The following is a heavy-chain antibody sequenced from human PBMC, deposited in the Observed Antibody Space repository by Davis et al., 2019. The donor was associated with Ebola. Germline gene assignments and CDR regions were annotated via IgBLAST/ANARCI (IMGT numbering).Heavy chain of an antibody. D-gene: IGHD3-3*01. Sequence: AASVKVSCKSSGYTFTGYAISWVRQPPGQGREWMGWISPGNGDTKYAQRAQGSLHLTADTAKKTAYMELRSLRSDDTAVYYCAKSGLSFGVVKYHYGMDVWGKGTTVTVSS. CDR2: ISPGNGDT. J-gene: IGHJ6*04. V-gene: IGHV1-18*01. CDR3: AKSGLSFGVVKYHYGMDV. CDR1: GYTFTGYA.